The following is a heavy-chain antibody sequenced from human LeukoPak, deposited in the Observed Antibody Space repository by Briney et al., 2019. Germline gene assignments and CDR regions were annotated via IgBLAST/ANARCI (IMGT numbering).Heavy chain of an antibody. CDR2: IYYSGST. Sequence: SETLSLTCTVSGGSISSSSYYWGWIRQPPGKGLEWIGSIYYSGSTYYNPSLKSRVTISVDTSTNQFSLRLSSVTAADTAVYYCARVGVVVPAVPRGLDYWGQGTLVTVSS. J-gene: IGHJ4*02. D-gene: IGHD2-2*01. CDR3: ARVGVVVPAVPRGLDY. CDR1: GGSISSSSYY. V-gene: IGHV4-39*01.